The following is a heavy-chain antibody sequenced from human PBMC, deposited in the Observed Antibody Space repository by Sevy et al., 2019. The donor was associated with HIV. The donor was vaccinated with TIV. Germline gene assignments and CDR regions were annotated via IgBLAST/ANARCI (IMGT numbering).Heavy chain of an antibody. J-gene: IGHJ4*02. D-gene: IGHD3-22*01. CDR1: GFTVSSNY. V-gene: IGHV3-66*01. CDR2: IYRGRRT. CDR3: ARDGDSSGYFRDY. Sequence: GGSLRLSCTASGFTVSSNYMSWVRQAPGKGLEWVSVIYRGRRTYYADSVKVRFTISIDDSKNTLYLQMNSLGAEDTGIYYCARDGDSSGYFRDYWGQGTLVTVSS.